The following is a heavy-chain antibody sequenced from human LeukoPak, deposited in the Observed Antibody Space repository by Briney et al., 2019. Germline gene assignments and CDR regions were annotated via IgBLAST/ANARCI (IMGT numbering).Heavy chain of an antibody. D-gene: IGHD3-3*01. J-gene: IGHJ5*02. CDR2: ISHDGSNK. CDR1: GFTFSSYA. CDR3: AELSITTS. V-gene: IGHV3-30-3*01. Sequence: PGGSLRLSCAASGFTFSSYAMHWVRQAPGKGLEWVAVISHDGSNKYYADSVKGRFTISRDNSKNTLYLQMNSLRAEDTAVYYCAELSITTSWGQGTLVTVSS.